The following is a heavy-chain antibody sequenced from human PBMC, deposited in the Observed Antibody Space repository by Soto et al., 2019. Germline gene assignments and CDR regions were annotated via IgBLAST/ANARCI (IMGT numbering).Heavy chain of an antibody. J-gene: IGHJ4*02. Sequence: GGSLRLSCAASGFTFSSYAMSWVRQAPGKGLEWVSAISGSGGSTYYADSVKGRFTISRDNSKNTLYLQMNSLRAEDMAVYYYAKDPMITFGGVIPLLDYLGQGTLVHVSS. CDR2: ISGSGGST. D-gene: IGHD3-16*02. V-gene: IGHV3-23*01. CDR3: AKDPMITFGGVIPLLDY. CDR1: GFTFSSYA.